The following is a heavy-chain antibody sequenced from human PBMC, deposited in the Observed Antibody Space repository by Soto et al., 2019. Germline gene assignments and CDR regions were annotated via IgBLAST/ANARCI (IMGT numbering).Heavy chain of an antibody. CDR2: INPNSGGT. D-gene: IGHD4-4*01. J-gene: IGHJ3*02. Sequence: ASVKVSCKASGYSFTGYYMHCVRQAPGQGLEWMGWINPNSGGTNYAQKFQGRVPMTRDTSISTAYMELSSLRSDDTAVYYCAVVYGNDGFDIWGQGTMVTVSS. CDR3: AVVYGNDGFDI. CDR1: GYSFTGYY. V-gene: IGHV1-2*02.